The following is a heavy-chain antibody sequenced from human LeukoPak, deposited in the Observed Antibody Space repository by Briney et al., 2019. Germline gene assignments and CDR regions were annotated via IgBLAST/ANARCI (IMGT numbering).Heavy chain of an antibody. D-gene: IGHD4-11*01. Sequence: GGSLRLSCAASGFTFSSYGMHWVRQAPGKGLEWVAFIRYDGSNKYYADSVKGRFTISRDNSKNTLYLQMNSLRAEDTAVYYCATGTLTTVTTRASFDYWGQGTLVTVSS. V-gene: IGHV3-30*02. CDR2: IRYDGSNK. J-gene: IGHJ4*02. CDR3: ATGTLTTVTTRASFDY. CDR1: GFTFSSYG.